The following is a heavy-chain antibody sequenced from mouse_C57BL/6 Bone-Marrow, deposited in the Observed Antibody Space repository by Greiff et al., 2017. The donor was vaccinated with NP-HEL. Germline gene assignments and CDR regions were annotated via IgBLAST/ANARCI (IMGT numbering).Heavy chain of an antibody. CDR3: ARPYYINYWGWFAY. J-gene: IGHJ3*01. CDR2: LYPRSGTT. D-gene: IGHD2-5*01. Sequence: QVQLQQSGAELARPGASVKLSCKASGYTFTSYGLSWVKPRPGQGLEWIGQLYPRSGTTYYNEKFKGKAPLTADKSTSTAYMELRSLTSEDAAVDFCARPYYINYWGWFAYWGQGTLVTVSA. V-gene: IGHV1-81*01. CDR1: GYTFTSYG.